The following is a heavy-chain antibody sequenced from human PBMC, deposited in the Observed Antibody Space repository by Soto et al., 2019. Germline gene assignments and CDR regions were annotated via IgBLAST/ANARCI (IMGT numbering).Heavy chain of an antibody. Sequence: GGSLRLSCAASGFTFSSYLMHWVRQAPGKGLVWVSRINSDGSSTSYADSVKGRFTISRDNAKNTLYLQMNSLRAEDTAVYYCARDQGYCSGGSCYVAGYWGQGTPVTVS. J-gene: IGHJ4*02. CDR3: ARDQGYCSGGSCYVAGY. D-gene: IGHD2-15*01. CDR2: INSDGSST. CDR1: GFTFSSYL. V-gene: IGHV3-74*01.